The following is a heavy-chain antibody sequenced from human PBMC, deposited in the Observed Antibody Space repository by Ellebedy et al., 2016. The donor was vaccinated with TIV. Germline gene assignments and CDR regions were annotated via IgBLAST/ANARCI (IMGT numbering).Heavy chain of an antibody. CDR1: GYTFTGYY. V-gene: IGHV1-2*04. J-gene: IGHJ6*02. CDR3: ARGGYSSSWLDSDYYYGMDV. D-gene: IGHD6-13*01. CDR2: INPNSGGT. Sequence: ASVKVSCKASGYTFTGYYMHWVRQAPGQGLEWMGWINPNSGGTNYAQKFQGWVTMTRDTSISTAYMELSRLRSDDTAVYYCARGGYSSSWLDSDYYYGMDVWGQGTTVTVSS.